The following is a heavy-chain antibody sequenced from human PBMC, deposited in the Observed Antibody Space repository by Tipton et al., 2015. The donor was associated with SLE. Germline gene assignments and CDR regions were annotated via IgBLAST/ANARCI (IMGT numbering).Heavy chain of an antibody. Sequence: SLRLSCAASGFTFNNYPMTWVRQAPGKGLEWVSVIYSGGSTYYADSVKGRFTISRDNSKNTLYLQMNSLRPEDTALYYCARDQNWSLDYWGQGTLVTVSS. D-gene: IGHD3-9*01. CDR3: ARDQNWSLDY. J-gene: IGHJ4*02. CDR2: IYSGGST. CDR1: GFTFNNYP. V-gene: IGHV3-23*03.